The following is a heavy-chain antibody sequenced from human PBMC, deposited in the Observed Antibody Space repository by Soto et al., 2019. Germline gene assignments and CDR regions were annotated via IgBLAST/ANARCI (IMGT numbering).Heavy chain of an antibody. V-gene: IGHV4-34*01. Sequence: QVQLQQWGAGLLKPSETLSLTCAVYSGSFSVYYWTWIRQPPGKGLEWIGEINHSGSTNYNPSLKGRVTISIDTSKNQFSLKLSSVTAADTAVYYCARGRYGSSPTTYYYYGMDVWGQGTTVTVSS. CDR3: ARGRYGSSPTTYYYYGMDV. CDR1: SGSFSVYY. CDR2: INHSGST. J-gene: IGHJ6*02. D-gene: IGHD6-13*01.